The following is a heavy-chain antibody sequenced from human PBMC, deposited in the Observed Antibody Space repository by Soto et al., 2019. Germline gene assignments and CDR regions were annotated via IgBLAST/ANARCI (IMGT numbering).Heavy chain of an antibody. D-gene: IGHD3-22*01. Sequence: PSETLSLTCAVYGGSFSGYYWSWIRQPPGKGLEWIGEINHSGSTNYNPSLKSRVTISVDTSKNQFSLKLSSVTAADTAVYYCARGFRYYYHSSAYRRPHWSDTWGQGTLVTVSS. J-gene: IGHJ5*02. V-gene: IGHV4-34*01. CDR1: GGSFSGYY. CDR3: ARGFRYYYHSSAYRRPHWSDT. CDR2: INHSGST.